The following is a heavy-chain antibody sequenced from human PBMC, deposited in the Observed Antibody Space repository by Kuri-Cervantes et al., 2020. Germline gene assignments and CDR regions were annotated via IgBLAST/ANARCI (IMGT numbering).Heavy chain of an antibody. CDR1: GFIFSSHS. CDR3: ARDPVRGGDYDH. CDR2: ISSSGRTV. J-gene: IGHJ4*02. V-gene: IGHV3-48*04. Sequence: GESLKISCAASGFIFSSHSMNWVRQAPGKGLEWISHISSSGRTVYFAESVKGRFTISRDNAQNSLYLQMNSLRAEDTAVYYCARDPVRGGDYDHWGQGTLVTVSS. D-gene: IGHD3-10*01.